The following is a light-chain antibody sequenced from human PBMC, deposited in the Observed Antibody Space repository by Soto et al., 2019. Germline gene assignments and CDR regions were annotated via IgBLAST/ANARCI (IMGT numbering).Light chain of an antibody. CDR2: DNN. J-gene: IGLJ1*01. CDR1: SSNIGAGYD. CDR3: QSYDSSLSGSYV. V-gene: IGLV1-40*01. Sequence: QAVVTQPPSVSGAPGQRVTISCTGSSSNIGAGYDVHWYQQLPGTAPKLLIYDNNNRPSGVPDRFSGSKSGTSASLAITGLQAEDEADYYCQSYDSSLSGSYVFGSGTKVTVL.